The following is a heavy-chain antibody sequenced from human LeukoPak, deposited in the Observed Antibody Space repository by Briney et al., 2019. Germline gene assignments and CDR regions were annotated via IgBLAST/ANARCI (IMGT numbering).Heavy chain of an antibody. D-gene: IGHD1-26*01. Sequence: GASVKVSCKASGYTFTSYDINWVRQATGQGLEWVGRMNPNSGNTGYAQKFQGRVTMTRNTSISTAYMELSSLRSEDTAVYYCARASTLEPRIVGASGAFDIWGQGTMVTVSS. CDR3: ARASTLEPRIVGASGAFDI. J-gene: IGHJ3*02. V-gene: IGHV1-8*01. CDR2: MNPNSGNT. CDR1: GYTFTSYD.